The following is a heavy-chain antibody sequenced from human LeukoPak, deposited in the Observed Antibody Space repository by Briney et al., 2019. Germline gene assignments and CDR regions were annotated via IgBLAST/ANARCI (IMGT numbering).Heavy chain of an antibody. D-gene: IGHD1/OR15-1a*01. J-gene: IGHJ4*02. CDR3: AKGPRAQEHSTHRFDN. V-gene: IGHV3-9*01. Sequence: GRSLRLSCAVSGFTFDDYAMHWVRQVPGKGLEWVSGINWNSDSIGYADSVKGRFTISRDNSRNTLYLQMNSLRAEDTAVYYCAKGPRAQEHSTHRFDNWGRGTLVTVSS. CDR1: GFTFDDYA. CDR2: INWNSDSI.